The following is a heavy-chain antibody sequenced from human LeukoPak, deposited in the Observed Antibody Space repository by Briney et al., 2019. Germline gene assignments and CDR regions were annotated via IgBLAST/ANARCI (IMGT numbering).Heavy chain of an antibody. CDR1: GFTFSRYW. CDR3: ARADWLSEFDS. D-gene: IGHD3-9*01. CDR2: INSDGSST. Sequence: TGGSLRLSCAASGFTFSRYWMHWVRHAPGKGLVWVSRINSDGSSTSYADSVKGRFTISRDNGKNTLYLQMNSLRAEDTAVYYCARADWLSEFDSWGQGTLVTVSS. V-gene: IGHV3-74*01. J-gene: IGHJ4*02.